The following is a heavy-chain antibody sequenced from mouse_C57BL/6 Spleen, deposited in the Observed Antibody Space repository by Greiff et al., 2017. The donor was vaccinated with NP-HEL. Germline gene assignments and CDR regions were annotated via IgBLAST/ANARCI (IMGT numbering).Heavy chain of an antibody. CDR2: IYPGDGDT. Sequence: QVQLQQSGPELVKPGASVKISCKASGYAFSSSWMNWVKQRPGKGLEWIGRIYPGDGDTNYNGKFKGKATLTADKSSSTAYMQLSSLTSEDSAVYFCAREGITTVVHFDYWGQGTTLTVSS. D-gene: IGHD1-1*01. V-gene: IGHV1-82*01. CDR1: GYAFSSSW. CDR3: AREGITTVVHFDY. J-gene: IGHJ2*01.